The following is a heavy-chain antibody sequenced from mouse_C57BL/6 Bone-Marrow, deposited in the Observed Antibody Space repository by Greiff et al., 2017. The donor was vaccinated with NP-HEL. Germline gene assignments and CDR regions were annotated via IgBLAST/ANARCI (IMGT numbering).Heavy chain of an antibody. CDR1: GFSLTSYG. CDR3: ASPLDYTMDF. Sequence: QVQLKESGPGLVQPSQSLPITCTVSGFSLTSYGVHWVRQSPGKGLEWLGVLWSGGSTDYNAAFMYRLSLSKDHIKSQVFFKMITLQDDDTAIYYCASPLDYTMDFWGHGTSVTVSS. J-gene: IGHJ4*01. CDR2: LWSGGST. V-gene: IGHV2-2*01.